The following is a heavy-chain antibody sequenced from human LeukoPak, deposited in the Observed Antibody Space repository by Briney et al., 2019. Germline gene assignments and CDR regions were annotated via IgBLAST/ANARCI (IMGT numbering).Heavy chain of an antibody. J-gene: IGHJ3*02. Sequence: GSQTLHCAVSNFTTHTHSLNAHRQAPGKGLVWVSRINGDGSSTRYADSVKGRFTISRDNAKNTLYLQMNSLRAADTAVYYCARGGLNALEAFDIWGQGTLVTVCS. CDR1: NFTTHTHS. D-gene: IGHD1-1*01. CDR2: INGDGSST. V-gene: IGHV3-74*01. CDR3: ARGGLNALEAFDI.